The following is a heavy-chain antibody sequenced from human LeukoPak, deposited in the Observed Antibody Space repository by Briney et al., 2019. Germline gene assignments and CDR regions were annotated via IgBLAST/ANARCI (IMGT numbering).Heavy chain of an antibody. J-gene: IGHJ6*02. D-gene: IGHD6-19*01. Sequence: ASVKVSCKASGYTFTSYGISWVRQAPVQGLEWMGWISAYNGNTNYAQKLQGRVTMTTDTSTSTAYMELRSLRSDDTAVYYCARDTPNSRGWPHYYYYGMDVWGQGTTVTVSS. CDR1: GYTFTSYG. CDR3: ARDTPNSRGWPHYYYYGMDV. CDR2: ISAYNGNT. V-gene: IGHV1-18*01.